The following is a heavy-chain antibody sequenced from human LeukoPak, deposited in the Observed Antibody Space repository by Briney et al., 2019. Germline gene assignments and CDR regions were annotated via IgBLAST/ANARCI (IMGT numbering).Heavy chain of an antibody. J-gene: IGHJ4*02. D-gene: IGHD4-17*01. CDR1: GFTFSSYE. CDR3: AREATNYGDHTMMI. V-gene: IGHV3-48*03. Sequence: SGGSLRLSCVASGFTFSSYEMNWVRQAPGKGLEWVSYISSSGSTIYYADSVKGRFTISRDNAKNSLYLQMNSLRAEDTAVYYCAREATNYGDHTMMIWGQGTLVTVSS. CDR2: ISSSGSTI.